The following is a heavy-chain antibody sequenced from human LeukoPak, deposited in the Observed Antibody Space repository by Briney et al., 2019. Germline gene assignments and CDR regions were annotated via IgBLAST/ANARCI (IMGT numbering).Heavy chain of an antibody. Sequence: PGRSLRLSCAASGFTFDDYAMHWVRQAPGKGLEWVSGISWNSGSIDYADSVKGRFTISRDNDKNSLYLQMNSLRAEDMALYYRAKARGYDSSGYYFDCWGQGTLVTVSS. D-gene: IGHD3-22*01. CDR1: GFTFDDYA. CDR2: ISWNSGSI. V-gene: IGHV3-9*03. CDR3: AKARGYDSSGYYFDC. J-gene: IGHJ4*02.